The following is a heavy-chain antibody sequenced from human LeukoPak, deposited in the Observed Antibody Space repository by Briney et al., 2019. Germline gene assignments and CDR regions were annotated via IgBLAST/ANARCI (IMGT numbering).Heavy chain of an antibody. V-gene: IGHV4-31*03. Sequence: SETLSLTCTVSGGSISSGGYYWGWVRQHAGRGLEWLGYSYYSGSTYYNPSLKSRVTISVDTSKNQFSLKLSSVTAADTAVYYCATTSDYSNYDSSGYYSWGYFQHWGQGTLVTVSS. CDR1: GGSISSGGYY. CDR3: ATTSDYSNYDSSGYYSWGYFQH. CDR2: SYYSGST. J-gene: IGHJ1*01. D-gene: IGHD3-22*01.